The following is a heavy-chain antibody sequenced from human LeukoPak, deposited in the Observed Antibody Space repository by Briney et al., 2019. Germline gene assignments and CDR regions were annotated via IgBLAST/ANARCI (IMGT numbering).Heavy chain of an antibody. CDR1: GGSISSYY. V-gene: IGHV4-59*01. Sequence: SATLSITCTVSGGSISSYYWSWIRQPPGKGLEWIGYIYYSGSTNYNPSLKSRVTISVDTSKNQFSLKLSSVTAADTAVYYCARAGGGYSSSWYDYWGQGTLVTVSS. CDR2: IYYSGST. D-gene: IGHD6-13*01. J-gene: IGHJ4*02. CDR3: ARAGGGYSSSWYDY.